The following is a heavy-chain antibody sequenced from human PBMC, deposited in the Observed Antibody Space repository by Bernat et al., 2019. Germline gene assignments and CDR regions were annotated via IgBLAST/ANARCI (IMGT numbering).Heavy chain of an antibody. V-gene: IGHV4-59*08. J-gene: IGHJ6*02. D-gene: IGHD1-26*01. CDR3: ARLSVTVGATTRDNYYYGMDV. CDR1: GGSISSYY. Sequence: QVQLQESGPGLVKPSETLSLTCTVSGGSISSYYWSWIRQPPGKGLEWIGYIYYSGSTNYNPSLKSRVTISVDTSKNQFSLKLSSVTAADTAVYYCARLSVTVGATTRDNYYYGMDVWGQGTTVTVSS. CDR2: IYYSGST.